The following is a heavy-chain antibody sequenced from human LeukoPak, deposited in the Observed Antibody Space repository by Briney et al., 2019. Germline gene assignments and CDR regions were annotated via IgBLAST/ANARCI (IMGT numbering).Heavy chain of an antibody. CDR2: ISYDGSNK. CDR3: AKELKPMIVVADLFDY. D-gene: IGHD3-22*01. Sequence: PGRSLRLSCAASGFTFSTYGMHWVRQTPGKGLEWVALISYDGSNKYYADSVKGRFTISRDNSKNTLYLQMNSLRPEDTAVYYCAKELKPMIVVADLFDYWGRGTLVTVSS. J-gene: IGHJ4*02. V-gene: IGHV3-30*18. CDR1: GFTFSTYG.